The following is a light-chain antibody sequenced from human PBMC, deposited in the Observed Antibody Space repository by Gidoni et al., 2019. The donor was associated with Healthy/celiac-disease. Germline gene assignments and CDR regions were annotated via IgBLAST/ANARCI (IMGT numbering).Light chain of an antibody. V-gene: IGLV2-8*01. CDR1: SSDVGGYNY. CDR3: SSYAGSNNAV. Sequence: QSALTQPPSASGSPGHSVTLSCTGTSSDVGGYNYVSWYQQHPGKAPKLMIYEVSKRPSGVPGRFSGSKSGHTASLTVSGLQAEDEADYYCSSYAGSNNAVFGGGTKLTVL. CDR2: EVS. J-gene: IGLJ3*02.